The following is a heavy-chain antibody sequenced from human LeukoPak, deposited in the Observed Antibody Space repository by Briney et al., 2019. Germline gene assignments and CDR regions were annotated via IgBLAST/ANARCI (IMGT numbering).Heavy chain of an antibody. CDR3: ARARNTMIVHDQ. V-gene: IGHV3-49*04. CDR2: IRSTDLGGTT. CDR1: GFTFGDYP. D-gene: IGHD3-22*01. J-gene: IGHJ4*02. Sequence: GGSLRLSCTTSGFTFGDYPMSWVRQAPGKGLEWVGFIRSTDLGGTTEYAASVRGRFSISRDASESIAYLQMNSLKTEDTAVYFCARARNTMIVHDQWGQGTLVTVSS.